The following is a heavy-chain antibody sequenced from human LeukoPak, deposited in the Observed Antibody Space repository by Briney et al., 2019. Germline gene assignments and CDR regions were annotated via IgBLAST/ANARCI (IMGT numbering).Heavy chain of an antibody. CDR3: ARVYDSSGYYLYY. Sequence: ASVKVSCKASGYTFTSYDINWVRQATGQGLEWMGWMNPNSGNTGYAQKFQGRVTMTRNTSISTAYMELSSLRSEDTAVYYCARVYDSSGYYLYYWGQGTLVNASS. V-gene: IGHV1-8*01. CDR2: MNPNSGNT. J-gene: IGHJ4*02. CDR1: GYTFTSYD. D-gene: IGHD3-22*01.